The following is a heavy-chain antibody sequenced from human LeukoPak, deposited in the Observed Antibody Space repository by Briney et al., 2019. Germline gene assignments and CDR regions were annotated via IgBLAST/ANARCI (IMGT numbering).Heavy chain of an antibody. CDR2: MNPNSGNA. CDR3: GRPLQRGSWTQRALDY. J-gene: IGHJ4*02. Sequence: GASVKVSCKASGYTFTSYDLNWVRQATGQGLEWMGWMNPNSGNAGYAQRFQGRVTMTRNNSISTAYMELTSLRSEDTAVYYCGRPLQRGSWTQRALDYWGQGTLVTVSS. V-gene: IGHV1-8*01. CDR1: GYTFTSYD. D-gene: IGHD3-10*01.